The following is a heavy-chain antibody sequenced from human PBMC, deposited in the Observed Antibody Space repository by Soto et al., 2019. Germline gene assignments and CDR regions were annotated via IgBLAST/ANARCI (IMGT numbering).Heavy chain of an antibody. CDR1: GGTFSSYA. D-gene: IGHD2-2*02. CDR3: ATHEIAHCISASCYKGGYYYGMDV. J-gene: IGHJ6*02. V-gene: IGHV1-69*12. Sequence: QVQLVQSGAEVKKPGSSVKVSCKASGGTFSSYAISWVRQAPGQGLEWMGGIIPIVGTADYAQKFQGRVTITADESTSTAYMELSSLRSEDTAMYYCATHEIAHCISASCYKGGYYYGMDVWGQGTTVTISS. CDR2: IIPIVGTA.